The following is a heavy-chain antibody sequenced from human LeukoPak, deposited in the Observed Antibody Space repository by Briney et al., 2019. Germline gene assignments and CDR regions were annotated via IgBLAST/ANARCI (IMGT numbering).Heavy chain of an antibody. J-gene: IGHJ6*02. V-gene: IGHV1-69*13. CDR3: ARDGSGSYHYYYGMDV. CDR2: IIPIFGTA. D-gene: IGHD1-26*01. Sequence: SVKVSCKASGGTFSSYAISWVRQAPGQGLEWMGGIIPIFGTANYAQKFQGRVTITADESTSTAYMELSSLRSEDTAVYYCARDGSGSYHYYYGMDVWGQGTTVTVSS. CDR1: GGTFSSYA.